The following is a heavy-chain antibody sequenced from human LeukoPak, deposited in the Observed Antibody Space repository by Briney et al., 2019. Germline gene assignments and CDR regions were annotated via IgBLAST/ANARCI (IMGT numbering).Heavy chain of an antibody. D-gene: IGHD3-22*01. Sequence: ASVKASCKSSGYIFTGYYMHWVRQAPEQGLEWMGWINPSSGVTTYAQKFRGRVTMTRDTSISTVYMELRRLRSDDTAVYYCARVHYYDSSGYYDASDAFDIWGQGTLVTVSS. CDR2: INPSSGVT. CDR3: ARVHYYDSSGYYDASDAFDI. V-gene: IGHV1-2*02. CDR1: GYIFTGYY. J-gene: IGHJ3*02.